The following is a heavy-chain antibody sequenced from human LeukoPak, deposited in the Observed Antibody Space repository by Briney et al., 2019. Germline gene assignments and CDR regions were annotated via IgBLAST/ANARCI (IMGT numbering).Heavy chain of an antibody. Sequence: GRSLRLSCAASGFTFSSYGMHWVRQAPGKGLEWVAVIWYDGSNKYYADSVKGRFTISRDNSKNTLYLQMNSLRAEDTAVYYCARDLVVIRAFDYWGQGTLVTISS. CDR1: GFTFSSYG. CDR3: ARDLVVIRAFDY. V-gene: IGHV3-33*01. J-gene: IGHJ4*02. CDR2: IWYDGSNK. D-gene: IGHD3-22*01.